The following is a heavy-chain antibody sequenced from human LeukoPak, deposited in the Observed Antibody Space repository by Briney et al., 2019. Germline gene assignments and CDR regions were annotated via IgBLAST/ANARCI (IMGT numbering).Heavy chain of an antibody. Sequence: ASVKVSCKASGGTFSSYAISWVRQAPGQGHEWMGGIIPIFGTANYAQKFQGRVTITADESTSTAYMELSSLRSEDTAVYYCARGVDVVVVPAAMYWFDPWGQGTLVTVSS. D-gene: IGHD2-2*01. J-gene: IGHJ5*02. V-gene: IGHV1-69*13. CDR2: IIPIFGTA. CDR3: ARGVDVVVVPAAMYWFDP. CDR1: GGTFSSYA.